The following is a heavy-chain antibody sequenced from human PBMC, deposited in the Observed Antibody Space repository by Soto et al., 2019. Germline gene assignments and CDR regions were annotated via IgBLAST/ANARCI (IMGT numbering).Heavy chain of an antibody. J-gene: IGHJ5*02. D-gene: IGHD2-2*02. V-gene: IGHV1-18*04. Sequence: ASVKVSCKTSGYTFTSCGISWVRQAPGQGLEWMGGISAYNGNTNYAQKLQGRVTMTKDQSTSTAYMELRSLRSDDTAEYYCARDIVVVPAAILGGNWFDPWG. CDR2: ISAYNGNT. CDR1: GYTFTSCG. CDR3: ARDIVVVPAAILGGNWFDP.